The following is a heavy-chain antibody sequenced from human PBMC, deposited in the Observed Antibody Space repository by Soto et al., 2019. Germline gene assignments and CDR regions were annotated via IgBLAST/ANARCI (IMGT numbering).Heavy chain of an antibody. CDR2: IYYRGST. CDR3: ARDGFHTDESGSKDDGFDY. D-gene: IGHD3-3*01. Sequence: QVRLQESGPGLVKPSETLSLTCAVSGGSIGSYSWNWIRQSPGKGLEWIGKIYYRGSTGYIPSLQSRVTISLDMSNNQFSRILKLSSMTAADTAVYYCARDGFHTDESGSKDDGFDYWGQGILVTVSA. V-gene: IGHV4-59*01. CDR1: GGSIGSYS. J-gene: IGHJ4*02.